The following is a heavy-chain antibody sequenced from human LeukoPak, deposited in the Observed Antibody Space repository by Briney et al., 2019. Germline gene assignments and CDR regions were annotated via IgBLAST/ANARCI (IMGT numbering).Heavy chain of an antibody. V-gene: IGHV3-23*01. CDR1: GFSFNNYA. CDR2: IIGSSGST. Sequence: GGSLRLSCVASGFSFNNYAMNWVRQAPGKGLEWVSLIIGSSGSTFYADSVKGHFTISRDKSKNTLYLQMNSLRAEDTAVYYCANGAYDYVEIAYFDYWGQGSLVTVSS. CDR3: ANGAYDYVEIAYFDY. J-gene: IGHJ4*02. D-gene: IGHD5-12*01.